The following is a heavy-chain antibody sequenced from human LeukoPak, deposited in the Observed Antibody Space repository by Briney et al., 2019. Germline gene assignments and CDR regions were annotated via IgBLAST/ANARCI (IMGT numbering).Heavy chain of an antibody. V-gene: IGHV3-30-3*01. J-gene: IGHJ4*02. Sequence: GGSLRLSCAASGFTFSSYAMHWVRQAPGKGLEWVAVISYDGSNKYYADSVKGRFTISRDNSKNTLYLQMNSLRAEDTAVYYCARENLRRDGYNDYWGQGTLVTVSS. CDR1: GFTFSSYA. D-gene: IGHD5-24*01. CDR3: ARENLRRDGYNDY. CDR2: ISYDGSNK.